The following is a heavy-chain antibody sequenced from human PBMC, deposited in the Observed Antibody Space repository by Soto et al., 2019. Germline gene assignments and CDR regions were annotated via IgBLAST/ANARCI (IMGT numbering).Heavy chain of an antibody. J-gene: IGHJ4*02. D-gene: IGHD1-1*01. CDR2: ISYDGSNK. V-gene: IGHV3-30*03. CDR3: ARETPGWNPFDY. Sequence: QVQLVESGGGVVQPGRSLRLSCAASGFTFSRYVMHWVRQAPGKGLEWAALISYDGSNKQYADSVKGRFTISRDNSKNTLDLQVNSLRSEDTAVYYCARETPGWNPFDYWGQGTLVTVSS. CDR1: GFTFSRYV.